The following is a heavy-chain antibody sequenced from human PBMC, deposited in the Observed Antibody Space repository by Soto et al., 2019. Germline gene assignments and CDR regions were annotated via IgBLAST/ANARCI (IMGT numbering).Heavy chain of an antibody. CDR3: ARGNALDV. D-gene: IGHD3-10*01. J-gene: IGHJ3*01. V-gene: IGHV6-1*01. CDR2: TYYRSKWFH. CDR1: GDSVSSDMTS. Sequence: QGQLQQSGPGLVKPSQTLSLTCSISGDSVSSDMTSWNWIRQSPSRGLEWLGRTYYRSKWFHDYAASVKSRITINPDTSKNQFSLELNSMTPEDTAVYDCARGNALDVWGQGTVVTASS.